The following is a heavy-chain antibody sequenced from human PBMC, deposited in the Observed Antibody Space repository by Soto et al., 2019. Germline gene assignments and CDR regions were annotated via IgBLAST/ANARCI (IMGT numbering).Heavy chain of an antibody. CDR3: AREVRWWYQLPLSASDI. CDR2: IYYSGST. Sequence: QVQLQESGPGLVKPSQTLSLTCTVSGGSISSGDYYWSWIRQPPGKGLEWIGYIYYSGSTYYNPSLKSRVTISVDTSKNQFSLKLSSVTAADTAVYYCAREVRWWYQLPLSASDIWGQGTMVTVSS. CDR1: GGSISSGDYY. D-gene: IGHD2-2*01. V-gene: IGHV4-30-4*01. J-gene: IGHJ3*02.